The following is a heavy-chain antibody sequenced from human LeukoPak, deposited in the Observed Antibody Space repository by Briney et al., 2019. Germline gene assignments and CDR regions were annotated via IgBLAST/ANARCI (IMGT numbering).Heavy chain of an antibody. Sequence: SETLSLTCAVYGGSFSGYYWSWIRQPPGKGLEWIGYIYYSGSTNYNPSLKSRVTISVDTSKNQFSLKLSSVTAADTAVYYCARHFDSSGWYEYLQHWGQGTLVTVSS. J-gene: IGHJ1*01. V-gene: IGHV4-59*08. D-gene: IGHD6-19*01. CDR2: IYYSGST. CDR1: GGSFSGYY. CDR3: ARHFDSSGWYEYLQH.